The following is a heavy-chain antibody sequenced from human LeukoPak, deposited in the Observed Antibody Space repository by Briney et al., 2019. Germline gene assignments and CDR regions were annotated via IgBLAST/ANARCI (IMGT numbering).Heavy chain of an antibody. CDR3: ARAWDHLYCDP. D-gene: IGHD1-14*01. J-gene: IGHJ5*02. Sequence: GGSLRLSCAASGFTFSSYSMNWVRQAPGKGLEWVSYISSSSSTIYYADSVKGRFTISRDNAKNSLYLQMNSLRAEDTAVYYCARAWDHLYCDPWGQGTLVSVSS. V-gene: IGHV3-48*04. CDR2: ISSSSSTI. CDR1: GFTFSSYS.